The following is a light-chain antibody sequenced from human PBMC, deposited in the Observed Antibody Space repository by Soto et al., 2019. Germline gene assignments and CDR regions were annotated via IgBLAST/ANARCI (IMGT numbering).Light chain of an antibody. Sequence: EIMLTQSPGTLSFSPGETATLSCRASQTIPTAYLAWYQHKPGQSPRLLIYGASIRAPGIPDRFSGSGSRTDLTLTISRLEPEVFAVYYRQHYVPGTFGPGTKVDI. CDR1: QTIPTAY. V-gene: IGKV3-20*01. CDR2: GAS. J-gene: IGKJ3*01. CDR3: QHYVPGT.